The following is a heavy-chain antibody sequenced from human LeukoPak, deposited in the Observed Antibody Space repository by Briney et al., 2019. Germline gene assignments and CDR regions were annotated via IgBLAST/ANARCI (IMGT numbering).Heavy chain of an antibody. D-gene: IGHD6-19*01. CDR1: GFTFRTYG. J-gene: IGHJ4*02. CDR3: AKDLGSGWYYFDN. V-gene: IGHV3-33*06. Sequence: GGSLRLSCAASGFTFRTYGMHWVRQAPGKGLEWVAVIWYGGSEKYYADSVKGRFTISRDNFKNTLYLQMDSLRVEDTAVYYCAKDLGSGWYYFDNWGQGTLVTVSS. CDR2: IWYGGSEK.